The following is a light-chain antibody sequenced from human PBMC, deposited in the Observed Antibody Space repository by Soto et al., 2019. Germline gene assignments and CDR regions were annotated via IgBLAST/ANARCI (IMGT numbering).Light chain of an antibody. CDR1: QSVSSN. Sequence: EIVLTQSPATLSVSPGERATLSCRASQSVSSNLAWYQQKPGQAPRLLIYDASNRATGIPARFSGSGSGTDFTLTISSLDPEDFAVYYCQQFGSSPPRITFGQGTRLEI. CDR2: DAS. CDR3: QQFGSSPPRIT. J-gene: IGKJ5*01. V-gene: IGKV3-11*01.